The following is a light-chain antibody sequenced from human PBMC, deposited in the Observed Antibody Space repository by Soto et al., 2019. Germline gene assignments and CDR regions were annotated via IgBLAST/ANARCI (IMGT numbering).Light chain of an antibody. CDR1: ESVRSW. Sequence: DIQMTQSPSTLSASVGDRVTIACRASESVRSWVAWYQHKTGKATTVLIYKASTLQGGVPSRFSGSGSGTEFTLTISSLQSDDFATYYCQQYHSSPLSFGQGTKLEI. CDR2: KAS. J-gene: IGKJ2*03. V-gene: IGKV1-5*03. CDR3: QQYHSSPLS.